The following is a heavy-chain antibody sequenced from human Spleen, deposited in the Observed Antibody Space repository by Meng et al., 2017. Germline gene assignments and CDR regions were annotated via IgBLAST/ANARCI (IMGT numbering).Heavy chain of an antibody. Sequence: SETLSLTCSVSGGSINSYYWNWIRQPAGKGLEWIGRIYTSGSTNYNPSLKSRVTMSVDTSKNQFSLKLNSVTAADTAVYYCARDTYYYDSSGYWINWGPGTRVTVSS. CDR1: GGSINSYY. CDR2: IYTSGST. CDR3: ARDTYYYDSSGYWIN. D-gene: IGHD3-22*01. J-gene: IGHJ4*02. V-gene: IGHV4-4*07.